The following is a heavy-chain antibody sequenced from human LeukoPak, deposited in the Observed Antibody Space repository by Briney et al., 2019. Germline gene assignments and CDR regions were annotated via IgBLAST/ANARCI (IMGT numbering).Heavy chain of an antibody. CDR2: ISGDGGST. CDR3: AKDRGSNFDWFYGMDV. J-gene: IGHJ6*02. Sequence: GGSLRLSCAASGFTFDDYAMHWVRQAPGKGLEWVPLISGDGGSTYYADSVKGRFTISRDNSKNSLYLQMNSLRTEDTALYYCAKDRGSNFDWFYGMDVWGQGTTVTVSS. CDR1: GFTFDDYA. D-gene: IGHD3-9*01. V-gene: IGHV3-43*02.